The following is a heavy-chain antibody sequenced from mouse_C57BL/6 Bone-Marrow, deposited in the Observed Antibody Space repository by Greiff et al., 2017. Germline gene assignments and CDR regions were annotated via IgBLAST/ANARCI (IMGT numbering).Heavy chain of an antibody. CDR1: GYTFTSYW. D-gene: IGHD3-2*02. CDR3: ASRGSGHGFDY. CDR2: IYPGGGST. J-gene: IGHJ3*01. Sequence: VQLQQSGAELVKPGASVKMSCKASGYTFTSYWITWVKQRPGQGLEWIGDIYPGGGSTNYTEKFKGKATLSVDTSSSTAYMQLSSLTSEDSAVYYCASRGSGHGFDYWGQGTRVTVSA. V-gene: IGHV1-55*01.